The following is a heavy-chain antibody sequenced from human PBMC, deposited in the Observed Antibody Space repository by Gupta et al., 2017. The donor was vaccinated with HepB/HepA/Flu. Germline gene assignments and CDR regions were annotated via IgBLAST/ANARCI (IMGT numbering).Heavy chain of an antibody. CDR3: ARDHVRGSSSSFYFDY. D-gene: IGHD6-6*01. CDR1: GFTFSSYS. V-gene: IGHV3-48*02. Sequence: EVQLVESGGGLVQPGGSLRLSCAASGFTFSSYSMNWVRQAPGKGLEWVSYISSSSSTIYYADSVKGRFTISRDNAKNSLYLQMNSLRDEDTAVYYCARDHVRGSSSSFYFDYWGQGTLVTVSS. CDR2: ISSSSSTI. J-gene: IGHJ4*02.